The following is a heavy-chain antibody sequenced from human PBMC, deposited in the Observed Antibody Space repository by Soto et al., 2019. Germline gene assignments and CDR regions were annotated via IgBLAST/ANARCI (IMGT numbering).Heavy chain of an antibody. CDR2: IIPIFGTA. CDR1: GGTFSSYA. Sequence: QVQLVQSGAEVKKPGSSVKVSCKASGGTFSSYAISWVRQAPGQGLEWMGGIIPIFGTANYAQKFQGRVTITADESTSRAYMELSSLRSEDTAVYYCARDPTYPYSSSGPGEDNDAFDIWGQGTMVTVSS. V-gene: IGHV1-69*12. D-gene: IGHD6-13*01. J-gene: IGHJ3*02. CDR3: ARDPTYPYSSSGPGEDNDAFDI.